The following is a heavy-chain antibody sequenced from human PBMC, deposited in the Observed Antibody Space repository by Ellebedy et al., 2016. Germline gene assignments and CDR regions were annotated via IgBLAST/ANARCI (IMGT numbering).Heavy chain of an antibody. V-gene: IGHV4-59*08. D-gene: IGHD3-22*01. Sequence: SETLSLXCTVSGGSIRTYYWSWIRQPPGKGLEWIGYIYYSGSTNYNPSLKSRVTISVDTSKNQFSLKLSSVTAADTAVYYCARHLAYYYDSSGSSDAFDIWGQGTMVTVSS. J-gene: IGHJ3*02. CDR3: ARHLAYYYDSSGSSDAFDI. CDR1: GGSIRTYY. CDR2: IYYSGST.